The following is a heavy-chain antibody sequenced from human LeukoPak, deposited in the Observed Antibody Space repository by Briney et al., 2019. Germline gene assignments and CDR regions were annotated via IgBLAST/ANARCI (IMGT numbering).Heavy chain of an antibody. V-gene: IGHV3-23*01. D-gene: IGHD3-10*01. CDR3: AKEGGQGYYGSGSYGLFNNYYYYMDV. CDR2: IIGSVGIT. J-gene: IGHJ6*03. Sequence: GGPLRLSCAASGFTFSSYAMSWFRQALGKGQYLDLAIIGSVGITYYADSVKGRFTISRDNSKNTLYQQMNSLRAEDTAVYYCAKEGGQGYYGSGSYGLFNNYYYYMDVWGKGTTVTVSS. CDR1: GFTFSSYA.